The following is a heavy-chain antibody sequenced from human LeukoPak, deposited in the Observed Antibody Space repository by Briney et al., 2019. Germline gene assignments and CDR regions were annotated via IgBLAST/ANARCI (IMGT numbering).Heavy chain of an antibody. J-gene: IGHJ3*02. CDR1: GYTFTSYG. CDR2: ISAYNGNT. V-gene: IGHV1-18*01. D-gene: IGHD3-16*01. Sequence: GSVKVSCKASGYTFTSYGISWVRQAPGQGLEGMGWISAYNGNTNYAQKLQGRVTMTTDTSTSTAYMELRSVRSDDTGVYYCARDAGLTPGAFDIWGQGIMVTVSS. CDR3: ARDAGLTPGAFDI.